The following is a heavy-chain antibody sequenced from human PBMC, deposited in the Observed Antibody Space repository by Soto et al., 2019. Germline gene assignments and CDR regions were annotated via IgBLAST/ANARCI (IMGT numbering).Heavy chain of an antibody. J-gene: IGHJ4*02. CDR2: IYYSGST. CDR1: GGSISSYY. Sequence: QVQLQESGPGLVKPSETLSLTCTVSGGSISSYYWSWIRQPPGKGLEWIGYIYYSGSTNYNPSLKSRVTISVHTSKNQFSLKLSSVTAADTAVYYCARHAGYSSGWYVYWGQGTLVTVSS. V-gene: IGHV4-59*08. D-gene: IGHD6-19*01. CDR3: ARHAGYSSGWYVY.